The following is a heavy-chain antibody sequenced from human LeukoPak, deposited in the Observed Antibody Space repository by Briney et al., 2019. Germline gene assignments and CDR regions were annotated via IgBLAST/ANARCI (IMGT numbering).Heavy chain of an antibody. CDR2: LYSGGFT. V-gene: IGHV3-23*03. CDR3: AKGDAMDV. CDR1: GFTFSSYA. Sequence: PGGSLRLSCAASGFTFSSYAMSWVRQAPGTGLEWVSVLYSGGFTSYADSVKGRFTISRDNSKNTLFLQMNSLRAKDTAVYYCAKGDAMDVWGQGTTVTVSS. J-gene: IGHJ6*02.